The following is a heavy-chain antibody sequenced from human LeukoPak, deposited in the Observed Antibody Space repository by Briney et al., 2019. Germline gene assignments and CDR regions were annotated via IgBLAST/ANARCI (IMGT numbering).Heavy chain of an antibody. Sequence: PGGSLRLSCAASGFTFSSYAMSWVRQAPGKGLEWVSAISGSGGRTYYADTVKGRFTISRDNSKNTLYLQMNSLRAEDTAVYYCAKDQVPDIVVVPAATDYWGQGTLVTVSS. CDR3: AKDQVPDIVVVPAATDY. CDR2: ISGSGGRT. V-gene: IGHV3-23*01. J-gene: IGHJ4*02. D-gene: IGHD2-2*01. CDR1: GFTFSSYA.